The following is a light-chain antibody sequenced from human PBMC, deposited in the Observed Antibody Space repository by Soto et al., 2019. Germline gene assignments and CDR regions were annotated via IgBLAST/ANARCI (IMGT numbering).Light chain of an antibody. CDR1: QTISSW. V-gene: IGKV1-5*03. Sequence: DSRMTQSHSTLSGSVGGRVTITCRARQTISSWLAWYQQKPGKAPKLLIYKASTLKSGVPSRFSGSGSGTEFTLTISSLQPDDFATYYCQHYNSYSEAFGQGTKVDIK. J-gene: IGKJ1*01. CDR2: KAS. CDR3: QHYNSYSEA.